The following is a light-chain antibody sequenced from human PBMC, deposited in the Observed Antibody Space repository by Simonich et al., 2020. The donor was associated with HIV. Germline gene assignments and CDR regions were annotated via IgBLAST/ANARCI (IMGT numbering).Light chain of an antibody. CDR1: QTVNSN. V-gene: IGKV3-15*01. CDR2: GAS. J-gene: IGKJ1*01. CDR3: QQYNNWRT. Sequence: EIVMTQSPATLSVSPGERATLSCRASQTVNSNLAWYQQKPGQAPTLLIYGASPRATGVPARFSGSGSGTEFTLTISSLQSEDFAVYYCQQYNNWRTFGQGTKVEIK.